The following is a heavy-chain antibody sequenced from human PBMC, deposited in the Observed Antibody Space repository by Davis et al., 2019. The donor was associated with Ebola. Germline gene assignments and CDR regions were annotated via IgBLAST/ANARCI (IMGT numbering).Heavy chain of an antibody. Sequence: PGGSLRLSCAASGFTFNKYAMSWVRQAPGKGLEWVSDISGSGGSTYYADSVKGRFTISRDNSKNTLYLQMNSLRAEDTAVYYCARHDYGDSHFDYWGQGTLVTVSS. CDR3: ARHDYGDSHFDY. D-gene: IGHD4-17*01. V-gene: IGHV3-23*01. CDR2: ISGSGGST. J-gene: IGHJ4*02. CDR1: GFTFNKYA.